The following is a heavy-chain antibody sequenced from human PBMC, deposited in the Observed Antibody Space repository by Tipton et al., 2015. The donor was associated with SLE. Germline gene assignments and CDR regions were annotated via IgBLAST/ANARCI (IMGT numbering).Heavy chain of an antibody. D-gene: IGHD5-12*01. CDR1: GGSFSGYY. J-gene: IGHJ4*02. CDR2: INHSGST. Sequence: LRLSCAVYGGSFSGYYWGWIRQPPGKGLEWIGEINHSGSTNYNPSLKSRVTISGDTSKSQFALKLSSVTAADTAVYYCASSGTRWKYAYWGQGTLVTVSS. CDR3: ASSGTRWKYAY. V-gene: IGHV4-34*01.